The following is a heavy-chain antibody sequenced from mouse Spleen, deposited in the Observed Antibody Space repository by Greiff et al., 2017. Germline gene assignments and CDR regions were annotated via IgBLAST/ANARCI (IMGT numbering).Heavy chain of an antibody. CDR3: AREETGSSFDY. CDR1: GYTFTDYY. Sequence: VQLQQSGPVLVKPGASVKMSCKASGYTFTDYYMNWVKQSHGKSLEWIGVINPYNGGTSYNQKFKGTATLTVDKSSSTAYMELNSLTSEDSAVYYCAREETGSSFDYWGQGTTLTVSS. CDR2: INPYNGGT. D-gene: IGHD1-1*01. J-gene: IGHJ2*01. V-gene: IGHV1-19*01.